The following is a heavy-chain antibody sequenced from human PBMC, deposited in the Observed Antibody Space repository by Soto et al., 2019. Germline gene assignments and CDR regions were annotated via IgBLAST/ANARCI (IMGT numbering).Heavy chain of an antibody. Sequence: TLSLTCTVSGGSISSYYWSWIRQPPGKGLEWIGYIYYSGSTYYNPSLKSRVTISVDTSKNQFSLKLSSVTAADTAVYYCARGGPTGGSYKYNWFDPWGQGXLVTVHS. CDR3: ARGGPTGGSYKYNWFDP. CDR1: GGSISSYY. V-gene: IGHV4-59*08. CDR2: IYYSGST. D-gene: IGHD2-15*01. J-gene: IGHJ5*02.